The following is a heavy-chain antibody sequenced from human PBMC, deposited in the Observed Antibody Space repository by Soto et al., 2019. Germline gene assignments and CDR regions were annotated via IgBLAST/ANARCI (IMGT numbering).Heavy chain of an antibody. CDR1: GDSMTSGDYS. CDR3: ARGDYQYSIDY. V-gene: IGHV4-30-2*01. CDR2: IYRTGNT. D-gene: IGHD2-2*01. Sequence: QLQLQESGSRPVKSSQTLSLTCTVSGDSMTSGDYSWSWIRQPPGKGLEWLGYIYRTGNTHYSPSLKSRVSISQDRSKNQFSLELTSVTAADTAVYYCARGDYQYSIDYWGQGTLVTVSS. J-gene: IGHJ4*02.